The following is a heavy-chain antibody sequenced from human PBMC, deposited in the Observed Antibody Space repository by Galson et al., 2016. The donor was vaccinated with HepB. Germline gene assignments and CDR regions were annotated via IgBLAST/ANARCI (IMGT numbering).Heavy chain of an antibody. V-gene: IGHV5-51*01. CDR3: ARPHHPASYSYGYLY. CDR1: GYSFTTYW. Sequence: QSGADVKKPGESLKISCKGSGYSFTTYWIAWVRQMPGKGLEWMGIIYPGDSDTTYSPSFQGQVTISADKSISTAYLQWSSLKASDTAMYYCARPHHPASYSYGYLYWGQGTLVTVSS. CDR2: IYPGDSDT. J-gene: IGHJ4*02. D-gene: IGHD5-18*01.